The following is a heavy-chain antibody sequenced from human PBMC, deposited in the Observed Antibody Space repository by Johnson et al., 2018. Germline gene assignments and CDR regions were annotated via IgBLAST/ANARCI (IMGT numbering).Heavy chain of an antibody. Sequence: QVQLVESGGGVVQPGRSLRLSCGASGLTIGTFGMHWVRQAPGKGLEWVAIISYDGSNKYYVDSVKGRFTISRDNSKNTVYLQMNSLRAEDTDVYYCAKDLQGISYIFDIWGQGTLVTVSS. D-gene: IGHD2-21*01. J-gene: IGHJ3*02. CDR3: AKDLQGISYIFDI. V-gene: IGHV3-30*18. CDR1: GLTIGTFG. CDR2: ISYDGSNK.